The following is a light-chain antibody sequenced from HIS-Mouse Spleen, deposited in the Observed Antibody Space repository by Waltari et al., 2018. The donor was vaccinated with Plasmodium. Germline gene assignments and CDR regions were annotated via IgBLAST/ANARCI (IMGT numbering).Light chain of an antibody. V-gene: IGLV3-21*02. Sequence: SYVLTQPPSVSVAPGQTARITCGGNNLGSKSVHWYQQKPGQAPGLVVYDDSDRPSGIPERFSGSNSGNTATLTISGVEAGDEADYYCQVWDSSSDHPVFGGGTKLTVL. CDR2: DDS. CDR3: QVWDSSSDHPV. CDR1: NLGSKS. J-gene: IGLJ2*01.